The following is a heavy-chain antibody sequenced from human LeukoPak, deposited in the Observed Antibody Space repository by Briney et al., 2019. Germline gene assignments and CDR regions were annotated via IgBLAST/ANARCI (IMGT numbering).Heavy chain of an antibody. Sequence: SETLSLTCAVYGGSFSGYYWSWIRQPPGKGLEWIGEINHSGSSNCNPSLKSRVTMSIDTSKNQFSLQLSSVTAADTAVYYCARGPGASWFVVRGDLDYWGQGTLVTVSS. D-gene: IGHD3-10*01. CDR3: ARGPGASWFVVRGDLDY. CDR1: GGSFSGYY. V-gene: IGHV4-34*01. J-gene: IGHJ4*02. CDR2: INHSGSS.